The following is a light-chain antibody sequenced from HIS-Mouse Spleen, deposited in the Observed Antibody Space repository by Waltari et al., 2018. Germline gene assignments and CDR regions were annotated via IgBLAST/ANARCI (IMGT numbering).Light chain of an antibody. V-gene: IGLV2-23*01. CDR3: CSYAGSSTWV. J-gene: IGLJ3*02. CDR1: SSDVGRYNL. Sequence: QSALTQPASVSGSPGQSITISCTGTSSDVGRYNLVSWYQQHPGKAPKLMIYEGSKRPSGVSNRFSGSKSGHTASLTISGLQAEDEADYYCCSYAGSSTWVFGGGTKLTVL. CDR2: EGS.